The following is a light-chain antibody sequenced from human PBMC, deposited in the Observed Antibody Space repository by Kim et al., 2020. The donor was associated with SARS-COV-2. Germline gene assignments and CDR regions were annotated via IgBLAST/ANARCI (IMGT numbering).Light chain of an antibody. V-gene: IGKV1-5*03. Sequence: ASVRDRVTITCRASQSISNWLAWYQHKPGKAPKLLIYKASTLQSGVPSRFSGSGSGTEFTLTISSLQPDDFATYYCQHYNSYPLSFGGGTKVDIK. CDR3: QHYNSYPLS. J-gene: IGKJ4*01. CDR1: QSISNW. CDR2: KAS.